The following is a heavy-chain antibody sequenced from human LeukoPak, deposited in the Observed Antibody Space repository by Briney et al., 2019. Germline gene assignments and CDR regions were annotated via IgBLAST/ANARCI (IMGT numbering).Heavy chain of an antibody. CDR2: TVGGGDGT. D-gene: IGHD1-1*01. V-gene: IGHV3-23*01. Sequence: PGGSLRLSCAASGFTFSSTSMSWVRQAPGKGLEWVAVTVGGGDGTYYADSVKGRFTISRDNSNNTLYLQMNSLRAEDTAVYYCARRVTGTDKGFDFWGQGTLVTVSS. CDR1: GFTFSSTS. J-gene: IGHJ4*02. CDR3: ARRVTGTDKGFDF.